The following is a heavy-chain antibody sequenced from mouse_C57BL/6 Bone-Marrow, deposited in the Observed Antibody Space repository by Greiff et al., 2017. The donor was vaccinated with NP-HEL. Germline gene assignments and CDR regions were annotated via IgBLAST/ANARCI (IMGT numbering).Heavy chain of an antibody. CDR1: GFNIKDDY. CDR2: IDPENGDT. Sequence: EVQLQQSGAELVRPGASVKLSCTASGFNIKDDYMHWVKQRPEQGLEWIGWIDPENGDTEYASKFQGKATITADTSSNTAYLQLSSLTSDDTAVYYCTTCYGYASFAYWGQGTLVTVSA. J-gene: IGHJ3*01. D-gene: IGHD2-2*01. V-gene: IGHV14-4*01. CDR3: TTCYGYASFAY.